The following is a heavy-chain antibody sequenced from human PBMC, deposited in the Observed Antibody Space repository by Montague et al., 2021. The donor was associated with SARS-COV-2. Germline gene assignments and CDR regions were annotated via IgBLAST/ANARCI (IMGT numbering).Heavy chain of an antibody. Sequence: SETLPLTCTVSSGSISSYYWSWIRQPPGKGLEWIGYIYYNGSTNYNPSLKSRVTISVDTSKNQFSLKLSSVTAADTAVYYCARGAGYSSSWYLAFEIWGQGTMVTVSS. CDR1: SGSISSYY. CDR2: IYYNGST. CDR3: ARGAGYSSSWYLAFEI. J-gene: IGHJ3*02. V-gene: IGHV4-59*01. D-gene: IGHD6-13*01.